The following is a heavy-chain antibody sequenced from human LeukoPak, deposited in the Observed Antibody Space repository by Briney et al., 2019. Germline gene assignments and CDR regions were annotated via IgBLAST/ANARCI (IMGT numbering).Heavy chain of an antibody. J-gene: IGHJ5*02. CDR1: GGSFSGYY. D-gene: IGHD6-13*01. V-gene: IGHV4-34*01. Sequence: PPETLSLTCAVYGGSFSGYYWSLIRQPPGKGLEWIGEINHSGSTNYNPSLKSRVTISVDTSKNQFSLKLSSVTAADTAVYYCARDHSSWYYYNILTVTPPPRPNWFDPWGQGTLVTVSS. CDR3: ARDHSSWYYYNILTVTPPPRPNWFDP. CDR2: INHSGST.